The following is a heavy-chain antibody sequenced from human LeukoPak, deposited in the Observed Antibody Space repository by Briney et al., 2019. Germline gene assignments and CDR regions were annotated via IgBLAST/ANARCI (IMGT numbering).Heavy chain of an antibody. V-gene: IGHV4-34*01. CDR2: INHSGST. CDR1: GGSFSGYY. CDR3: ARGHIIVATKGWFDP. D-gene: IGHD5-12*01. Sequence: SETLSLTCADYGGSFSGYYWSWIRQPPGKGLEWIGEINHSGSTNYNPSLKSRVTISVDTSKNQFSLKLSSVTAADTAVYYCARGHIIVATKGWFDPWGQGTLVTVSS. J-gene: IGHJ5*02.